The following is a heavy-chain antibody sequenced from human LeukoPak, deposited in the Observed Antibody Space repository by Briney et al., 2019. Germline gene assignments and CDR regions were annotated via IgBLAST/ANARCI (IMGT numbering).Heavy chain of an antibody. CDR1: GFTFSDSW. Sequence: GGSLTLSCAASGFTFSDSWMSWVRQAPGKGLEWVAHIQQVGSEIYYVDSVKGRFTISRDNVKHSLYLQMNSLRPEDTALYYCATEAYYHFDYWGQGILVTVSS. CDR3: ATEAYYHFDY. D-gene: IGHD3-10*01. CDR2: IQQVGSEI. V-gene: IGHV3-7*01. J-gene: IGHJ4*02.